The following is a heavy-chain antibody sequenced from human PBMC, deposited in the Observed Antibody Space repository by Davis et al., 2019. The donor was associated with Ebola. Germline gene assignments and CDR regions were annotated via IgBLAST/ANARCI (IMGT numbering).Heavy chain of an antibody. CDR2: INPYSGGT. CDR3: ARDSSRADY. Sequence: ASVKVSCKASGYTFTSYGISWVRQAPGQGLEWMGRINPYSGGTNYAQKFQGRVTMTRDTSISTAYMELSSLRSDDTAVYYCARDSSRADYWGQGTLVTVSS. J-gene: IGHJ4*02. V-gene: IGHV1-2*06. CDR1: GYTFTSYG.